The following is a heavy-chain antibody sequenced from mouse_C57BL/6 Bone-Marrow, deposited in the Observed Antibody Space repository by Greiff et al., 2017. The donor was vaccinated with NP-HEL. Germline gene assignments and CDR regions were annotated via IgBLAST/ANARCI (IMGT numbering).Heavy chain of an antibody. CDR1: GFNIKDDY. CDR3: TPMVTTYYFDY. V-gene: IGHV14-4*01. J-gene: IGHJ2*01. CDR2: IDPENGDT. D-gene: IGHD2-2*01. Sequence: EVQLQQSGAELVRPGASVTLSCTASGFNIKDDYMHWVKQRPEQGLEWIGWIDPENGDTEYASKFQGKATITADTSSNTAYLQLSSLTSEDTAVYYCTPMVTTYYFDYWGQGTTLTVSS.